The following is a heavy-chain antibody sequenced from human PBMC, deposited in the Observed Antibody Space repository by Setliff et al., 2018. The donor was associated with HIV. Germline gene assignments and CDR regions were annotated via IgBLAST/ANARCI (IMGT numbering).Heavy chain of an antibody. Sequence: PSETLSLTCGVSGYSISSGYYWGWIRQPPGKGLEWIGSIYHNGITYYNPSLQRRVTISVDTSKNQVSLKLNSMTAADTAVYFCVRGPQWLVQKGRVHYFDYWGQGTLVTVSS. CDR3: VRGPQWLVQKGRVHYFDY. CDR2: IYHNGIT. V-gene: IGHV4-38-2*01. CDR1: GYSISSGYY. D-gene: IGHD6-19*01. J-gene: IGHJ4*02.